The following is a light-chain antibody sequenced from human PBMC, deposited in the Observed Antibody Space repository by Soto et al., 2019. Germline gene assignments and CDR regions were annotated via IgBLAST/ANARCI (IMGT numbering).Light chain of an antibody. CDR1: GSDVGGYNS. Sequence: QSALIQPASVSGSPGQSITISCTGTGSDVGGYNSVSWYQQHPGKAPKLVIYDVNNRPSGVSNRFSGSKSGNTASLTISGLQAEDEADYYCGSCTISSTYVFFTGTKLTVL. CDR2: DVN. J-gene: IGLJ1*01. V-gene: IGLV2-14*01. CDR3: GSCTISSTYV.